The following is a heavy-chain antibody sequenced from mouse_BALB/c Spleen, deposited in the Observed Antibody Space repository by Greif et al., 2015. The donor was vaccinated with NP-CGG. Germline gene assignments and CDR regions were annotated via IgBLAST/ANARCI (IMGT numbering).Heavy chain of an antibody. CDR3: ARQGRRLLGQNFDY. CDR1: GFAFSSYD. V-gene: IGHV5-12-1*01. D-gene: IGHD4-1*01. J-gene: IGHJ2*01. CDR2: ISSGGGST. Sequence: DVMLVESGGGLVKPGGSLKLSCAASGFAFSSYDMSWVRQTPEKRLEWVAYISSGGGSTYYPDTVKGRFTISRDNAKNPLYLQMSSLKSEDTAMYYCARQGRRLLGQNFDYWGQGTTLTVSS.